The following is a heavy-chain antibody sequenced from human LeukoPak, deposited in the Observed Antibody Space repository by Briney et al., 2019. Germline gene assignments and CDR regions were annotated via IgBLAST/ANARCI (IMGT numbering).Heavy chain of an antibody. Sequence: SETLSLTCTVSGGSISSYYWSWIRQPPGEGQEWIGYIYYSGSTNYNPSLKSRVTISVDTSKNQFSLKLSSVTAADTAVYYCARHIAAAGPYYFDYWGQGTLVTVSS. CDR3: ARHIAAAGPYYFDY. J-gene: IGHJ4*02. CDR1: GGSISSYY. CDR2: IYYSGST. D-gene: IGHD6-13*01. V-gene: IGHV4-59*08.